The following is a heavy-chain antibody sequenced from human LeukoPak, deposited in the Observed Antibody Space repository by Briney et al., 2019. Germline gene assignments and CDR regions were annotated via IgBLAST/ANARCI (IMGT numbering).Heavy chain of an antibody. J-gene: IGHJ4*02. CDR2: IYYSGST. CDR3: ARKPIFASGRHWYYFDN. V-gene: IGHV4-39*01. D-gene: IGHD3-10*01. CDR1: GGSISSRSHY. Sequence: SETLSLTCTVSGGSISSRSHYWCWIRQPPGKRLEWLGSIYYSGSTSYNPSLKRRVTISVDTSKNQFSLKLNSVTAADTAVYYCARKPIFASGRHWYYFDNWGQGTLVTVSS.